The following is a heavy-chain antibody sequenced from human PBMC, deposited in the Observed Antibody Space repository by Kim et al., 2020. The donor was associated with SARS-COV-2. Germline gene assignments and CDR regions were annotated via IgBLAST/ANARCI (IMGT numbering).Heavy chain of an antibody. CDR3: AKDSYYDILTGET. V-gene: IGHV3-23*01. D-gene: IGHD3-9*01. J-gene: IGHJ5*02. Sequence: YADSVKFRFTISRDNSRNTLYLQMHSLRAEDTAVYYCAKDSYYDILTGETWGQGTLVTVSS.